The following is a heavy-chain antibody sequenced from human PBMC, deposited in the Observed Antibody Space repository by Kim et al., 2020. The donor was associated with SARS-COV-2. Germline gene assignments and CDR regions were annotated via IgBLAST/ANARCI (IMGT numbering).Heavy chain of an antibody. CDR3: AKDSGSDYGDQLEY. D-gene: IGHD4-17*01. V-gene: IGHV3-23*01. Sequence: GGSLRLSCAASGFTFSRYAMSWVRQAPGKGLEWVSAISGSGGSIYYTGSVKGRFTISRDNSKNTMYLQMNSLRAEDTAVYYCAKDSGSDYGDQLEYWGQGTLGTLSS. CDR2: ISGSGGSI. J-gene: IGHJ4*02. CDR1: GFTFSRYA.